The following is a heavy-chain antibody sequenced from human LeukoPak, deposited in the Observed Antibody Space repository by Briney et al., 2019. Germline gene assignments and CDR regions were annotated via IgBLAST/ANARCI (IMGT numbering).Heavy chain of an antibody. CDR2: IYPGDSDA. Sequence: GESLKISCKGSGYSFTSYWIGWVRQMPGKGLKWMGIIYPGDSDARYSPSFQGQVTISADKSISTAYLQWSSLKASDTAMYYCARREVGFGELFDYWGQGTLVTVSS. CDR1: GYSFTSYW. J-gene: IGHJ4*02. CDR3: ARREVGFGELFDY. D-gene: IGHD3-10*01. V-gene: IGHV5-51*01.